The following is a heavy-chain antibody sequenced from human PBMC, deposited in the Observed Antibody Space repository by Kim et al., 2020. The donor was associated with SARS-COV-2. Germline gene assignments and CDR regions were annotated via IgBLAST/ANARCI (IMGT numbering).Heavy chain of an antibody. Sequence: GGSLRLSCAASGFTFSTYSMDWVRQAPGKGLEWVSSISSSSSYIYYGDSVKGRFTISRDNAKNSLYLQMNSLRAEDTAVYYCARDRREYSSSGGPYYYYYGMDVWGQGTTVTVSS. CDR2: ISSSSSYI. CDR1: GFTFSTYS. V-gene: IGHV3-21*01. D-gene: IGHD6-13*01. CDR3: ARDRREYSSSGGPYYYYYGMDV. J-gene: IGHJ6*02.